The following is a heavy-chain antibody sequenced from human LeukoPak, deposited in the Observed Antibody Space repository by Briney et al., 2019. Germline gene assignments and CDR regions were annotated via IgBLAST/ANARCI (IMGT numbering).Heavy chain of an antibody. CDR1: GFTFSSYG. J-gene: IGHJ4*02. V-gene: IGHV3-30*18. Sequence: GGSPRLSCAASGFTFSSYGMHWVRQAPGKGLEWVAVISYDGSNKYYADSVKGRFTISRDNSKNTLYLQMNSLRAEDTAVYYCAKDLDSGWTLDYWGQGTLVTVSS. D-gene: IGHD6-19*01. CDR3: AKDLDSGWTLDY. CDR2: ISYDGSNK.